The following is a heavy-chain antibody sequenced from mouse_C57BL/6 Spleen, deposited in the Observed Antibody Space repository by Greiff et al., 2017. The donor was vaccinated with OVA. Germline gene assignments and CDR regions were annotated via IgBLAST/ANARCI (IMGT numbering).Heavy chain of an antibody. D-gene: IGHD1-1*01. CDR1: GYTFTSYW. J-gene: IGHJ2*01. CDR3: ARYGYYGSLDY. V-gene: IGHV1-69*01. Sequence: VQLQQPGAELVMPGASVKLSCKASGYTFTSYWMHWVKQRPGQGLEWIGEIDPSDSYTNYNQKFKGKSTLTVDKSSSTAYMQLSSLTSEDSAVYYCARYGYYGSLDYWGQGTTLTVSS. CDR2: IDPSDSYT.